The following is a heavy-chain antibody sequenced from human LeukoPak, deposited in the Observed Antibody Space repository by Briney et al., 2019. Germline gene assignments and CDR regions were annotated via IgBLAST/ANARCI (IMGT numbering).Heavy chain of an antibody. V-gene: IGHV3-33*01. CDR2: IWSDGSIQ. CDR1: GFIFSNFG. J-gene: IGHJ4*02. Sequence: PGGSLRLSCAASGFIFSNFGMHWVRQAPGKGLEWLAVIWSDGSIQLYVESVKGRFTISKDDFKNTLHLQMNSLRVDDTAVYYCARDYKTGHTDYWGQGTLVTVSS. D-gene: IGHD3-10*01. CDR3: ARDYKTGHTDY.